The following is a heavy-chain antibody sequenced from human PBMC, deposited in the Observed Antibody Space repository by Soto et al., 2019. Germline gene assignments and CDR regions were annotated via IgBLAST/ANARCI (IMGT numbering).Heavy chain of an antibody. V-gene: IGHV3-23*01. J-gene: IGHJ4*02. Sequence: GGSLRLSCAASGFTFSAYVMSWVRQAPGKGLEWVSSINVDDSTYYADSVKGRFTISRDNSKSTVYLELSSLRVEDTATFYCAKNYFFDNWGQGTQVTVSS. CDR2: INVDDST. CDR3: AKNYFFDN. CDR1: GFTFSAYV.